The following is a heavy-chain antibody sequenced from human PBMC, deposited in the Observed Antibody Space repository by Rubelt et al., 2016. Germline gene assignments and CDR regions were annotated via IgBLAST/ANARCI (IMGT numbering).Heavy chain of an antibody. CDR3: AKEVGQWLDDAFDI. D-gene: IGHD6-19*01. V-gene: IGHV3-23*04. J-gene: IGHJ3*02. CDR2: ISGSGGAT. Sequence: EVQLVESGGDLVQPGGSLRLSCAASGFTFSTYAMSWFRQSPGKGLEWVSGISGSGGATVDADSVKGRFSVSRDNSENTLYLQMNSLRAEDTAVYYCAKEVGQWLDDAFDIWGQGTMVTVSS. CDR1: GFTFSTYA.